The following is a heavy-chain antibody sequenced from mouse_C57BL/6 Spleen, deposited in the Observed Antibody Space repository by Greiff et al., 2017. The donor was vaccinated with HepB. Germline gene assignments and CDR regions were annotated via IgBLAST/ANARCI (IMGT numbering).Heavy chain of an antibody. CDR1: GYTFTSYW. CDR3: ARNSDYYGSSYTYFDY. D-gene: IGHD1-1*01. J-gene: IGHJ2*01. Sequence: VQLQQSGAELVRPGTSVKLSCKASGYTFTSYWMHWVKQRPGQGLEWIGVIDPSDSYTNYNQKFKGKATLTVDTSSSTAYMQLSSLTSEDSAVYYCARNSDYYGSSYTYFDYWGQGTTLTVSS. CDR2: IDPSDSYT. V-gene: IGHV1-59*01.